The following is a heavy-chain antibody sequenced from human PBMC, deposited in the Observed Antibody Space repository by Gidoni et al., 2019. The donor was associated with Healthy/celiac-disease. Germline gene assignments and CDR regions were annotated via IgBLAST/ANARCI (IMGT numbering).Heavy chain of an antibody. J-gene: IGHJ4*02. CDR3: AKEDIAVAGFDY. CDR1: GFTFDDYA. D-gene: IGHD6-19*01. CDR2: ISWNSGSI. Sequence: EVQLVESGGGLVQPGRYLRLSCAASGFTFDDYAMTWVRQAPGKGLECVSGISWNSGSIGYADSVKGRFTISRDNAKNSLYLQMNSLRAEDTALYYCAKEDIAVAGFDYWGQGTLVTVSS. V-gene: IGHV3-9*01.